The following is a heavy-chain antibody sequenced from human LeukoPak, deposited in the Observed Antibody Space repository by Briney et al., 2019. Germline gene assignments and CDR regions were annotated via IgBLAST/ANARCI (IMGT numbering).Heavy chain of an antibody. CDR2: MNPNSGNT. J-gene: IGHJ5*02. CDR1: GYTFTSYD. CDR3: ARSCRGTAAYYDFWSGYRNNWFDP. D-gene: IGHD3-3*01. V-gene: IGHV1-8*01. Sequence: ASVKVSCKASGYTFTSYDINWVRQATGQGLEWMGWMNPNSGNTGYAQKFKGRVTMTRNTSISTAYMELSSLRSEDTAVYYCARSCRGTAAYYDFWSGYRNNWFDPWGQGTLVTVSS.